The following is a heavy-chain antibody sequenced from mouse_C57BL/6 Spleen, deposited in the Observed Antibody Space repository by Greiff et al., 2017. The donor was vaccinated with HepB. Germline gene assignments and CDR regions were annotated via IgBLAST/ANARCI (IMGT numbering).Heavy chain of an antibody. CDR2: IDPSDSYT. J-gene: IGHJ2*01. V-gene: IGHV1-69*01. CDR1: GYTFTSYW. CDR3: AREEGLRRFDY. D-gene: IGHD2-4*01. Sequence: VQLQQPGAELVMPGASVKLSCKASGYTFTSYWMHWVKQRPGQGLEWIGEIDPSDSYTNYNQKFKGKSTLTVDKSSSTAYMQLSSLTSEDSAVYYCAREEGLRRFDYWGQGTTLTVSS.